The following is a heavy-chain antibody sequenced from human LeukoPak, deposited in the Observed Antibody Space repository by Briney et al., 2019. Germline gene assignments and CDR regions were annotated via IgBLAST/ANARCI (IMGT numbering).Heavy chain of an antibody. V-gene: IGHV4-39*01. J-gene: IGHJ4*02. CDR1: GGSISSGSYY. CDR2: IYYSGST. Sequence: SETLSLTCTVSGGSISSGSYYWGWIRQPPGKGLEWIGSIYYSGSTSYNPSLKSRVTISVDTSKNQFSLKLSSVTAADTAVYYCARQYQYSGSLDYWGQGTLVTVSS. D-gene: IGHD1-26*01. CDR3: ARQYQYSGSLDY.